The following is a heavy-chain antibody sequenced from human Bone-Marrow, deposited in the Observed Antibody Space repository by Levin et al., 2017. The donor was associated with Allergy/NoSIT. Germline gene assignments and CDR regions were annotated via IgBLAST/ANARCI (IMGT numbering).Heavy chain of an antibody. CDR3: VRYVAVLRGRELIFYYGMDV. Sequence: PGGSLRLSCAASGFTFSGYGMSWVRQAPGKGLEWVANINRDGGEKYYVDSVKGRFTISRDNANHSLYLQMHSLRAEATALYYCVRYVAVLRGRELIFYYGMDVWGQGTTVTVSS. D-gene: IGHD1-26*01. J-gene: IGHJ6*02. V-gene: IGHV3-7*01. CDR2: INRDGGEK. CDR1: GFTFSGYG.